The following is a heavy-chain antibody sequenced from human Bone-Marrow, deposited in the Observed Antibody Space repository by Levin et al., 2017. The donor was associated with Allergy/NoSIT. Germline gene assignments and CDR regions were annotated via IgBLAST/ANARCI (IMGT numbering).Heavy chain of an antibody. J-gene: IGHJ5*02. CDR2: ISSSSSHI. CDR3: AKSADSSGWYWFDP. D-gene: IGHD6-19*01. CDR1: GFTFSSSS. Sequence: LSLTCAASGFTFSSSSMNWVRQAPGKGLEWVSSISSSSSHIYYADSVKGRFTISRDNAKNSLYLQMNSLRAEDTAVYYCAKSADSSGWYWFDPWGQGTLVTVSS. V-gene: IGHV3-21*01.